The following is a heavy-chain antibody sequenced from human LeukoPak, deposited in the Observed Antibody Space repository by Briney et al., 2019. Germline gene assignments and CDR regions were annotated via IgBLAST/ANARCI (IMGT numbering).Heavy chain of an antibody. CDR1: GVTFSSYA. Sequence: GGSLRLSCAASGVTFSSYAMHWVRQAPGKGLEWVAVISYDGSNKYYADSVKGRFTISRDNSKNTLYLQMNSLRAEDTAVYYCAREPSGYYPFDYWGQGTLVTVSS. CDR3: AREPSGYYPFDY. V-gene: IGHV3-30*04. D-gene: IGHD3-22*01. CDR2: ISYDGSNK. J-gene: IGHJ4*02.